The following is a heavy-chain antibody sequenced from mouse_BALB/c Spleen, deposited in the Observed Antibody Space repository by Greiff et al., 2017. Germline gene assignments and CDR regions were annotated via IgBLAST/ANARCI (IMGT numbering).Heavy chain of an antibody. CDR1: GDSITSGY. CDR2: ISYSGST. J-gene: IGHJ4*01. CDR3: ARYGDYYGSSSLYYYAMDY. D-gene: IGHD1-1*01. V-gene: IGHV3-8*02. Sequence: EVKVVESGPSLVKPSQTLSLTCSVTGDSITSGYWNWIRKFPGNKLEYMGYISYSGSTYYNPSLKSRISITRDTSKNQYYLQLNSVTTEDTATYYCARYGDYYGSSSLYYYAMDYWGQGTSVTVSS.